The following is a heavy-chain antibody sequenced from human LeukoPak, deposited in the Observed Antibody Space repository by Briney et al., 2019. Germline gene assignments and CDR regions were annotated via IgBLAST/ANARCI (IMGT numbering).Heavy chain of an antibody. CDR1: GGSISSGSYY. D-gene: IGHD6-19*01. J-gene: IGHJ4*02. CDR2: IYTSGST. Sequence: PSETLSLTCTVSGGSISSGSYYWSWIRQPAGKGLEWIGRIYTSGSTNYNPSLKSRVTISVDTSKNPFSLKLSSVTAADTAVYYCARHTGYSSGWYPYYFDYWGQGTLVTVSS. CDR3: ARHTGYSSGWYPYYFDY. V-gene: IGHV4-61*02.